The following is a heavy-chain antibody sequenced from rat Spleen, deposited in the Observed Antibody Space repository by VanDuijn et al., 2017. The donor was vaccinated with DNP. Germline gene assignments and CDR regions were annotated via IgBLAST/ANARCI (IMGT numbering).Heavy chain of an antibody. D-gene: IGHD1-6*01. CDR1: GFTFNTYY. CDR3: ARHGDILRSFDY. V-gene: IGHV5-25*01. Sequence: EVQVVESGGGLVQPGRSMSLSCTASGFTFNTYYMAWVRQAPTKGLEWVASIRTGGEDTYYRDSVKGRFTISRDNAKNTLSLQMDSLRSEETATYYCARHGDILRSFDYWGQGVMVTVSS. J-gene: IGHJ2*01. CDR2: IRTGGEDT.